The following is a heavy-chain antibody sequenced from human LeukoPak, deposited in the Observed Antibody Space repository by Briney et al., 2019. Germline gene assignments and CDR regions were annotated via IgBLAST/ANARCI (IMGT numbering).Heavy chain of an antibody. J-gene: IGHJ4*02. CDR3: TSSGYDYRFFEN. CDR2: IRNKANSHTT. V-gene: IGHV3-72*01. CDR1: GFTFSDYY. Sequence: PGGSLRLSCAASGFTFSDYYMAWVRQAPGKGLEWIARIRNKANSHTTEFAASVKARFIISRDDSKNSLYLQMNSLKTEDTAVYCCTSSGYDYRFFENWGQGALVTVSS. D-gene: IGHD5-12*01.